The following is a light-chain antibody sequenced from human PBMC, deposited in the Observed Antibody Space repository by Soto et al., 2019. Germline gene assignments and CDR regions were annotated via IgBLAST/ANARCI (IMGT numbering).Light chain of an antibody. V-gene: IGLV2-14*01. CDR3: SSYTSSSTLVV. CDR2: DVS. CDR1: SSDVGGYNY. J-gene: IGLJ1*01. Sequence: QSALTQPASVSGSPGQSITISCTGTSSDVGGYNYVSWYQQHPGKAPKLMIYDVSNRPSGVSNRFSGSKSGNTASLTISGLLAEEEDDYYCSSYTSSSTLVVFGTGTKLTVL.